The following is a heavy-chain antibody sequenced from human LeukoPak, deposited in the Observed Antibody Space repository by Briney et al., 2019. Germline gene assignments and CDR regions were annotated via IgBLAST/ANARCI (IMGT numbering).Heavy chain of an antibody. J-gene: IGHJ4*02. V-gene: IGHV4-31*03. CDR2: IYYSGST. D-gene: IGHD4-17*01. CDR3: ARGRRSLYGDYDPLDY. CDR1: GGSISSGGYY. Sequence: SETLSLTCTVSGGSISSGGYYWSWIRQPPGKGLEWIGYIYYSGSTYYNPSLKSRVTISVDTSKNQFSLKLSSVTAADTAVYYCARGRRSLYGDYDPLDYWGQGTLVTVSS.